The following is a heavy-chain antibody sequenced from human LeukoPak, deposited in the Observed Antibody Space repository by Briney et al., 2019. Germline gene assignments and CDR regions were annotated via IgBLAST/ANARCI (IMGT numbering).Heavy chain of an antibody. J-gene: IGHJ3*02. Sequence: PSETLSLTCTVSGGSISSYYWSWIRQPPGKGLEWIGYIYYSGSTNYNPSLKSRVTISVDTSKNQFSLKLSSVTAADTAVYYCARDLEAASAGYAFDIWGQGTMVTVSS. CDR3: ARDLEAASAGYAFDI. D-gene: IGHD6-13*01. CDR2: IYYSGST. CDR1: GGSISSYY. V-gene: IGHV4-59*12.